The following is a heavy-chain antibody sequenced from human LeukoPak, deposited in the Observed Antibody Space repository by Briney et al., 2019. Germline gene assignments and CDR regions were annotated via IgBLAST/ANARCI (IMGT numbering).Heavy chain of an antibody. D-gene: IGHD3-22*01. Sequence: SETLSLTCAVYGGSFSGYYWSWICQPPGKGLEWIGEINHSGSTNYNPSLKSRVTISVDTSKNQFSLKLSSVTAADTAVYYCARVKTEAYYYDSSGYPDYWGQGTLVTVSS. CDR3: ARVKTEAYYYDSSGYPDY. CDR1: GGSFSGYY. V-gene: IGHV4-34*01. J-gene: IGHJ4*02. CDR2: INHSGST.